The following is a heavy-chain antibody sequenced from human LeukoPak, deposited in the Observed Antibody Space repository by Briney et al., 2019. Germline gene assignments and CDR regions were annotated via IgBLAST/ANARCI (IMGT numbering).Heavy chain of an antibody. CDR2: IYYSGST. V-gene: IGHV4-39*07. J-gene: IGHJ5*02. CDR3: ASVRGYSSGWYASGFDP. CDR1: GGSISSSSYY. D-gene: IGHD6-19*01. Sequence: PSETLSLTCTVSGGSISSSSYYWGWIRQPPGKGLEWIGSIYYSGSTNYNPSLKSRVTISLDTSKNQFSLKLRSVTAADTAVYYCASVRGYSSGWYASGFDPWGQGTLVTVSS.